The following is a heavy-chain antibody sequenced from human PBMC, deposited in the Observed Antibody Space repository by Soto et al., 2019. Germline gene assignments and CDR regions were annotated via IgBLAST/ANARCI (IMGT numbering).Heavy chain of an antibody. CDR1: GFTVSSNY. CDR2: ISASGTST. D-gene: IGHD2-2*01. CDR3: EGRYCTSTSCYVSGSDY. Sequence: PGGSLRLSCAASGFTVSSNYMSWVRQAPGKGLEWVSAISASGTSTYYADSVKGRFTISRDNSKNTLYLQMSSLRVEDTAVYYCEGRYCTSTSCYVSGSDYWGQGALVTVSS. J-gene: IGHJ4*02. V-gene: IGHV3-23*01.